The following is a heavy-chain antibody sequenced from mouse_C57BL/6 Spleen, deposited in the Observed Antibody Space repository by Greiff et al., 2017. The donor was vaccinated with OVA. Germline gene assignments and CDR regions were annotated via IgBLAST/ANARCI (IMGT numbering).Heavy chain of an antibody. CDR1: GYSITSGYY. J-gene: IGHJ2*01. Sequence: EVQLQQSGPGLVKPSQSLSLTCSVTGYSITSGYYWNWIRQFPGNKLEWMGYISYDGSNNYNPSLKNRISITRDTSKNQFFLKLNSVTTEDTATYYWARAVITTVVAHFDYWGQGTTLTVSS. CDR3: ARAVITTVVAHFDY. CDR2: ISYDGSN. V-gene: IGHV3-6*01. D-gene: IGHD1-1*01.